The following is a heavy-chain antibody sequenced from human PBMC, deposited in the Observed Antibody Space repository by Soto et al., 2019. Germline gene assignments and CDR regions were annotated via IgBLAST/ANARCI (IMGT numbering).Heavy chain of an antibody. D-gene: IGHD2-15*01. Sequence: QVTLKEFGPVLVKPTETLTLTCTVSGFSLSNARMGVSWIRQPPGKALEWLAHIFSHDETSYSTSLNSRLTIPNASDNSQVVLTMSNMVPVDTATYSCARLYCSGGRCFVYYYYYMDVWGKGTTVTVSS. CDR2: IFSHDET. V-gene: IGHV2-26*01. CDR1: GFSLSNARMG. J-gene: IGHJ6*03. CDR3: ARLYCSGGRCFVYYYYYMDV.